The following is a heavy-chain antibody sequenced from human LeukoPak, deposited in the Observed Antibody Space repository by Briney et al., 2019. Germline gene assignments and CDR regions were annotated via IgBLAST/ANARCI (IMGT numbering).Heavy chain of an antibody. CDR3: ARHRDGSPYCYGMDV. V-gene: IGHV5-51*01. CDR1: GYSFTSYW. CDR2: IYPGDSDT. D-gene: IGHD3-10*01. Sequence: RTGESLKISCKGSGYSFTSYWIGWVRQMPGKGLEWMGIIYPGDSDTRYSPSFQGQVTISADKSISTAYLQWSSLKASDTAMYYCARHRDGSPYCYGMDVWGQGTTVTVSS. J-gene: IGHJ6*02.